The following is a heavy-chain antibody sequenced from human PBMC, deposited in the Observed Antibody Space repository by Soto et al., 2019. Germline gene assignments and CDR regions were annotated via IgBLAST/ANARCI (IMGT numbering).Heavy chain of an antibody. CDR2: IYYSGST. Sequence: SSETLSLTCTVSGGSISSGDYYWSWIRQPPGKGLEWIGYIYYSGSTYYNPSLKSRVTISVDTSKNQFSLKLSSVTAADTAVYYCARDKTGDNWFDPWGQGTLVTVSS. V-gene: IGHV4-30-4*01. CDR1: GGSISSGDYY. J-gene: IGHJ5*02. CDR3: ARDKTGDNWFDP.